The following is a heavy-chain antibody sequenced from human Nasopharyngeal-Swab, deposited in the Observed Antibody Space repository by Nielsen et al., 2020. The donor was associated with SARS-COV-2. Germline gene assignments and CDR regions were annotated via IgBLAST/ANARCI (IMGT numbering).Heavy chain of an antibody. D-gene: IGHD3-22*01. CDR1: GFTFDIYE. V-gene: IGHV3-48*03. Sequence: GESLKISCAASGFTFDIYEMDWVRQAPGKGLEWVSYISSTCSTMYYADSVKGRFTISRDNAKNSLYLQMNSLRAEDTAVYYCARGGGGSSGYYFDFWGQGTPVTVSS. J-gene: IGHJ4*02. CDR3: ARGGGGSSGYYFDF. CDR2: ISSTCSTM.